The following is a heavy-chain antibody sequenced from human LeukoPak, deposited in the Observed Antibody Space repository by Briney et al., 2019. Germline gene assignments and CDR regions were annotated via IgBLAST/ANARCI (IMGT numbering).Heavy chain of an antibody. D-gene: IGHD3-22*01. CDR1: GFTFSSYG. V-gene: IGHV3-30*18. CDR2: ISYDGSNK. Sequence: GRSLRLSCAASGFTFSSYGMHWVRQAPGKGLEWVAVISYDGSNKYYADSVKGRFTISRDNSKNTLYLQMNSLRAEDTAVYYCAKPEFTYYYDSSGYYFDYWGQGTLVTVSS. CDR3: AKPEFTYYYDSSGYYFDY. J-gene: IGHJ4*02.